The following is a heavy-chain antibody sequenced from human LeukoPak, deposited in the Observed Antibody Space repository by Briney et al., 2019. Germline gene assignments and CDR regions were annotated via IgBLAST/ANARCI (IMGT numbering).Heavy chain of an antibody. V-gene: IGHV1-69*01. J-gene: IGHJ4*02. CDR3: ARVYSSGLVGY. CDR1: GGTFSSYA. D-gene: IGHD6-19*01. Sequence: GASVKVSCKASGGTFSSYAISWVRQAPGQGLEWMGGIIPIFGTANYAQKFQGRVTITADESTCTAYMELSSLRSEDTAVYYCARVYSSGLVGYWGQGTLVTVSS. CDR2: IIPIFGTA.